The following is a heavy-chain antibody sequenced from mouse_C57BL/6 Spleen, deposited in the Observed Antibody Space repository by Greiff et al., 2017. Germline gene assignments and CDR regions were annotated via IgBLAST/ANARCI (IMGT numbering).Heavy chain of an antibody. V-gene: IGHV1-22*01. CDR1: GYTFTDYN. D-gene: IGHD2-4*01. CDR3: ARRGNYDYDAGSAY. CDR2: INPNNGGT. Sequence: EVQLQQSGPELVKPGASVKMSCKASGYTFTDYNMHWVKQSHGKSLEWIGYINPNNGGTSYNQKFKGKATLTVNKSSSTAYMELRSLTSEDSAVYYCARRGNYDYDAGSAYWGQGTLVTVSA. J-gene: IGHJ3*01.